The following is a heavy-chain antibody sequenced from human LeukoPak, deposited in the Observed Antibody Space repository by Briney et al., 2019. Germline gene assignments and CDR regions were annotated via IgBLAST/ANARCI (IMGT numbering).Heavy chain of an antibody. V-gene: IGHV3-21*01. CDR2: ISSSSSYI. CDR1: GFTFSSYS. CDR3: ARVYSGSYLYWVGESYYMDV. D-gene: IGHD1-26*01. Sequence: GGSLRLSCAASGFTFSSYSMNWVRQAPGKGLEWVSSISSSSSYIYYADSVKGRFTISRDNAKNSLYLQMNSLRAEDTAVYYCARVYSGSYLYWVGESYYMDVWGKGTTVTVSS. J-gene: IGHJ6*03.